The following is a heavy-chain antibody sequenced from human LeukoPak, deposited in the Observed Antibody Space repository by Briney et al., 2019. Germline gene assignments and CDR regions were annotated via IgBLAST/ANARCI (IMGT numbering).Heavy chain of an antibody. J-gene: IGHJ3*02. CDR3: ARDGRRDYGDYGGAFDI. Sequence: SETLSLTCTVSGGSISSGGHYWSWIRQHPGKGLEWIGYIYYSGSTYYNPSLKSRVTISVDTSKNQFSLKLSSVTAADSAVFYCARDGRRDYGDYGGAFDIWGQGTMVTVSS. CDR1: GGSISSGGHY. V-gene: IGHV4-31*03. D-gene: IGHD4-17*01. CDR2: IYYSGST.